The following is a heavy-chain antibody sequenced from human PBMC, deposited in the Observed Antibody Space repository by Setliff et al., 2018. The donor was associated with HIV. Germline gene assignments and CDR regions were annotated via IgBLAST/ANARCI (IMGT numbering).Heavy chain of an antibody. Sequence: ASVKVSCKTSGYTFTGYYIHWVRQVPGQGLEWMGRINPNTGGTDCAQKFQGRVTMTGDTSISTAYMELSRLRSDDTAVYYCARDFTYDYDSSGPGWGQGTLVTVSS. CDR3: ARDFTYDYDSSGPG. J-gene: IGHJ4*02. CDR1: GYTFTGYY. D-gene: IGHD3-22*01. CDR2: INPNTGGT. V-gene: IGHV1-2*06.